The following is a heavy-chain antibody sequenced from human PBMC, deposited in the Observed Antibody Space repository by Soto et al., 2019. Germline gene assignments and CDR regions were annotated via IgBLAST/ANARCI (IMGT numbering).Heavy chain of an antibody. CDR1: GVTITSYA. D-gene: IGHD6-19*01. V-gene: IGHV3-23*01. CDR2: ISSSGGYT. J-gene: IGHJ4*02. CDR3: AREPTGRWLRYFDY. Sequence: PGGSLSLSCSASGVTITSYAMSLVRQAPGMGPEWVSGISSSGGYTYNADSVKGRFAISRDNSKNTLFLQMSSLRAEDTAVYYCAREPTGRWLRYFDYWGQGTRVTVSS.